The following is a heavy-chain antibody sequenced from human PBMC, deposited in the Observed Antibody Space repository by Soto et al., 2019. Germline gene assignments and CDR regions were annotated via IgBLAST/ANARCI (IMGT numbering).Heavy chain of an antibody. J-gene: IGHJ4*02. CDR3: AKEYRTPYSRGWSTRGGDYYFDY. CDR2: ISGSGGST. CDR1: GFTFSSYA. V-gene: IGHV3-23*01. D-gene: IGHD6-19*01. Sequence: EVQLLESGGGLVQPGGSLRLSCAASGFTFSSYAMSWVRQAPGKGLEWVSAISGSGGSTYYADSVKGRFTISRDNSKNTLNLQINSLRAEDTAVYYCAKEYRTPYSRGWSTRGGDYYFDYWGQETLVMVSS.